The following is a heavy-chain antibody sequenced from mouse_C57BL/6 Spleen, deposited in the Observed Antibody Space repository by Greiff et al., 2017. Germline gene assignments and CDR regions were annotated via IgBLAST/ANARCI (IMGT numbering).Heavy chain of an antibody. CDR1: GYTFTSYW. CDR3: AREGGLGPYYYSMDY. D-gene: IGHD4-1*01. J-gene: IGHJ4*01. CDR2: IHPNSGST. Sequence: VQLQQSGAELVKPGASVKLSCKASGYTFTSYWMHWVKQRPGQGLEWIGMIHPNSGSTNYNEKYKSKATLTVDKYSSTAYMQLSSLTSEYSAVYYCAREGGLGPYYYSMDYWGQGTSVTVSS. V-gene: IGHV1-64*01.